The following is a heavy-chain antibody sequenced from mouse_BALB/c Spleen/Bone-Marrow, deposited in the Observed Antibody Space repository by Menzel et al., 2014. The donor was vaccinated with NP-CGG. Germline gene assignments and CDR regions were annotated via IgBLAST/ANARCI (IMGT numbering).Heavy chain of an antibody. Sequence: VQLQQSGSVLVRPGASVKLSCKASGYTFTNSWMHWAKQRPGQGLEWIGEITPSNGGSNFIEKFKNKATLTVDKSSSTAYMQLSSLTSEDSAVYYCSREGAYWGQGTLVTVSA. V-gene: IGHV1S81*02. CDR2: ITPSNGGS. CDR1: GYTFTNSW. J-gene: IGHJ3*01. CDR3: SREGAY.